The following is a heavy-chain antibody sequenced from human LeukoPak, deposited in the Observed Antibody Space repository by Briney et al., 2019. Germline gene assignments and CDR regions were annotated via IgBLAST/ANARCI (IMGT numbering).Heavy chain of an antibody. CDR3: TRDLSATARAYDY. CDR2: IDISGTYI. D-gene: IGHD1-26*01. V-gene: IGHV3-21*01. Sequence: PAGSLRLSCAASGFILSDYNMNWVRQAPGKGLEWVSFIDISGTYITYADSVKGRFTISRENAKNSLYLQMNSLRAEDTAVYYCTRDLSATARAYDYWGQGTLVSVSS. J-gene: IGHJ4*02. CDR1: GFILSDYN.